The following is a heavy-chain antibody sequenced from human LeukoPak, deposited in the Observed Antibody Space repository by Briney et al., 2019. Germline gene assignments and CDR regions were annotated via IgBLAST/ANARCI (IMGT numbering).Heavy chain of an antibody. J-gene: IGHJ4*02. D-gene: IGHD5-18*01. Sequence: SETLSLTCAVYGGSFSGYYWSWTRQPPGKGLEWIGEINHSGSTNYNPSLKSRVTISVDTSKNQFSLKLSSVTAAETAVYYCARDPGYSSDYWGQGTLVTVSS. CDR1: GGSFSGYY. CDR3: ARDPGYSSDY. CDR2: INHSGST. V-gene: IGHV4-34*01.